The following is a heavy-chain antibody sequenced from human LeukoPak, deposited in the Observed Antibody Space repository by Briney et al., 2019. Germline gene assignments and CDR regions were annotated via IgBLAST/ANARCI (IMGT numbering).Heavy chain of an antibody. V-gene: IGHV1-8*01. CDR1: GYAFTSYD. Sequence: ASVKVSCKASGYAFTSYDINWVRQATGQGLEWMGWMNPNSGNTGYAQKFQGRVTMTRNTSISTAYMELSSLRSEDTAVYYCAGIHRDYYYYYGMDVWGQGTTVTVSS. CDR2: MNPNSGNT. CDR3: AGIHRDYYYYYGMDV. J-gene: IGHJ6*02.